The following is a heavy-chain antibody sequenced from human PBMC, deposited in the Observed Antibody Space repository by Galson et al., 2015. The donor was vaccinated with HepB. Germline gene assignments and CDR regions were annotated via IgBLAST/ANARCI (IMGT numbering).Heavy chain of an antibody. CDR3: AREGIAAAGEHYYYYGMDV. D-gene: IGHD6-13*01. J-gene: IGHJ6*02. V-gene: IGHV1-69*13. CDR2: IIPIFGTA. CDR1: GGTFSSYA. Sequence: SVKVSCKASGGTFSSYAISWVRQAPGQGLEWMGGIIPIFGTANYAQKFQGRVTITADESTSTAYMELSSLRSEDTAVYYCAREGIAAAGEHYYYYGMDVWGQGTTVTVSS.